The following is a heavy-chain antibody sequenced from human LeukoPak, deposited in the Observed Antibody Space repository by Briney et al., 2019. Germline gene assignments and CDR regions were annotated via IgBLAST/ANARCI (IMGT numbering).Heavy chain of an antibody. Sequence: ASVKVSCKASGYSFTSHYMHWVRQAPGQGLEWMGLINPSGSSTLYAQKFQGRVTMTRDMSTTTDYMELSSLRSEGTAVYYCAIGHQYSSVWSPLDYWGQGTLVTVSS. V-gene: IGHV1-46*01. J-gene: IGHJ4*02. D-gene: IGHD6-19*01. CDR2: INPSGSST. CDR3: AIGHQYSSVWSPLDY. CDR1: GYSFTSHY.